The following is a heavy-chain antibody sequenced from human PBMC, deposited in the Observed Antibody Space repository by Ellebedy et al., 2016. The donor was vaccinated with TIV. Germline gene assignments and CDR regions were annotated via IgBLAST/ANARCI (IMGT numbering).Heavy chain of an antibody. Sequence: PGGSLRLSCTASGFTFGDYAMSWFRQAPGKGLEWVGFIRSKAYGGTTEYAASVKGRFTISRDDSKSIAYLQMNSLKTEDTAVYYCTRGSRSGWLVRRPRGYYFDYWGQGTLVIVSS. J-gene: IGHJ4*02. CDR2: IRSKAYGGTT. CDR1: GFTFGDYA. V-gene: IGHV3-49*03. D-gene: IGHD6-19*01. CDR3: TRGSRSGWLVRRPRGYYFDY.